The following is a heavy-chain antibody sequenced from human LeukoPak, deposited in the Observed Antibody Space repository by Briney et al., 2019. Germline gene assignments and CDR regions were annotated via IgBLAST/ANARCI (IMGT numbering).Heavy chain of an antibody. CDR2: INPNSGGT. CDR1: GYTFTGYY. J-gene: IGHJ4*02. Sequence: ASVKVSCKASGYTFTGYYMHWVRQAPGQGLEWMGWINPNSGGTNYAQKFQGRVTMTRDTSISTAYIELSRLRSDDTAVYYCARGNYDFWSGYTFDYWGQGTLVTVSS. V-gene: IGHV1-2*02. CDR3: ARGNYDFWSGYTFDY. D-gene: IGHD3-3*01.